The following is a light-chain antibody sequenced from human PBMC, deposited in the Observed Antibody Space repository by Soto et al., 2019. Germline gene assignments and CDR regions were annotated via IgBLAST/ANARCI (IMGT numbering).Light chain of an antibody. CDR1: QSISRQ. CDR3: LQYQSYWT. V-gene: IGKV1-5*03. J-gene: IGKJ1*01. Sequence: DIQMTQSPSTLSASVGDRVSITCRASQSISRQLAWYQQKPGKAPNLLIYQASNLETGVPSRFTGSGSGTEFTLTISSLQPDGLATYYCLQYQSYWTFGQGTKVEGK. CDR2: QAS.